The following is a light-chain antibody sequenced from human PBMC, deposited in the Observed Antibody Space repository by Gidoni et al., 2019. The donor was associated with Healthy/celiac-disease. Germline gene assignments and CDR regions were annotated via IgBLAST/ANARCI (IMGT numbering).Light chain of an antibody. V-gene: IGKV3-15*01. J-gene: IGKJ3*01. CDR1: QSVSSN. CDR2: GAS. Sequence: EIVMPQSPATLSVSPGERATLSCRASQSVSSNLAWYQQKPGQAPRLLIYGASTRATGIPARFSGSGSGTEFTLTISSLQSEDLAVYYCQQYNNWPPLVTFGPGTKVEIK. CDR3: QQYNNWPPLVT.